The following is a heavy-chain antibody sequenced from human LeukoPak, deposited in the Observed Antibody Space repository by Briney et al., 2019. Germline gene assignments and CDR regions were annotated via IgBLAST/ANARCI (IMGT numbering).Heavy chain of an antibody. D-gene: IGHD3-10*01. CDR1: GYTFTGYY. J-gene: IGHJ4*02. V-gene: IGHV1-2*02. Sequence: GASVKVSCKASGYTFTGYYMHWVRQAPGQGLEWMGWINPNSGGTNYAQKFQGRVTMTRDTSISTAYMELSRLRSDDTAVYYCASGSHITMVRGVPFDYWGQGTLVTVSS. CDR3: ASGSHITMVRGVPFDY. CDR2: INPNSGGT.